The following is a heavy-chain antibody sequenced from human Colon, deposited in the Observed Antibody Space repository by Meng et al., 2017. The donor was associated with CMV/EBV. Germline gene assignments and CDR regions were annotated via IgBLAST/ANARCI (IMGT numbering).Heavy chain of an antibody. CDR3: SANRGAHYYYYAMDV. CDR2: IDWSGRST. CDR1: GLTFDPYT. J-gene: IGHJ6*02. Sequence: GESLKISCVASGLTFDPYTMHWVRQAPGKGLEWVAGIDWSGRSTVYADSVKGRFTISRDNTKNSLYLQLTSLRAEDTAFYYCSANRGAHYYYYAMDVWGQGTTVTVSS. D-gene: IGHD1-14*01. V-gene: IGHV3-20*04.